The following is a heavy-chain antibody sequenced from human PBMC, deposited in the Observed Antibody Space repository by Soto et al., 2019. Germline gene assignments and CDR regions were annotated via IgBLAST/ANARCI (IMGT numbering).Heavy chain of an antibody. J-gene: IGHJ4*02. D-gene: IGHD6-19*01. CDR3: ANPANWIGWYGY. Sequence: RLPCGASGCTFGSLAIRWVSKAPGKGREWGSAISGSGGSTYYADSVRGRFTISRDNSKNTLYLQMNSLRAEDTAVYYGANPANWIGWYGYWGQGTLVTAS. V-gene: IGHV3-23*01. CDR2: ISGSGGST. CDR1: GCTFGSLA.